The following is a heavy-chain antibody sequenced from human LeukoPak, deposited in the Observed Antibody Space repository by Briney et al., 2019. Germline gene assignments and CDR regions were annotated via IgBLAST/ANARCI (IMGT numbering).Heavy chain of an antibody. CDR3: ASYDFWSGFWFDP. J-gene: IGHJ5*02. CDR1: GYTFTSYA. CDR2: INTNTGNP. V-gene: IGHV7-4-1*02. Sequence: ASVKVSCKASGYTFTSYAMNWVRQAPGQGLEWMGWINTNTGNPTYAQGFTGRFVFSLDTSVSTAYLQISSLKAEDTAAYYCASYDFWSGFWFDPWGQGTLVTVSS. D-gene: IGHD3-3*01.